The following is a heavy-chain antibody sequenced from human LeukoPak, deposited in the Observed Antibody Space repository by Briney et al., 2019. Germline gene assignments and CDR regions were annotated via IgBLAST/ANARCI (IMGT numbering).Heavy chain of an antibody. J-gene: IGHJ3*02. V-gene: IGHV1-69*05. D-gene: IGHD1-26*01. CDR3: ARDPGGPLGAFDI. CDR1: GGTFSSYA. CDR2: IIPIFGTA. Sequence: ASVKVSCKASGGTFSSYAISWVRQAPGQGLEWMGGIIPIFGTANYAQKFQGRVTITTDESTSTAYMELSSLRSEDAAVYYCARDPGGPLGAFDIWGQGTMVTVSS.